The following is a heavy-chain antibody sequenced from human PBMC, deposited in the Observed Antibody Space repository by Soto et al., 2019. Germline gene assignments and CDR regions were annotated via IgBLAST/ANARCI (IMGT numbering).Heavy chain of an antibody. CDR1: GYTFTSYY. CDR2: INPSGGST. J-gene: IGHJ6*02. V-gene: IGHV1-46*01. D-gene: IGHD3-3*01. CDR3: ARDLVGGLDYDFWSGYYPPGYYYGMDV. Sequence: ASVKVSCKASGYTFTSYYMHWVRQAPGQGREWMGIINPSGGSTSYAQKFQGRVTMTRDTSTSTVYMELSSLRSEDTAVYYCARDLVGGLDYDFWSGYYPPGYYYGMDVWGQGTTVNVSS.